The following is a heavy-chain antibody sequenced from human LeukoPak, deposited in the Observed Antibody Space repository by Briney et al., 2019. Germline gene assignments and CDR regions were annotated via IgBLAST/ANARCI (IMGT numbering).Heavy chain of an antibody. CDR1: GFTFNNYA. D-gene: IGHD3-10*01. V-gene: IGHV3-23*01. CDR2: ISGTGGST. Sequence: GGALTLSCPASGFTFNNYAMIWVRQTPAKGLEWVSTISGTGGSTYYAASVKGRFTISRDNSKNTLFLQMDSLRVEDTAVYYCAKQSYFGSGTFWYYYGLDVWGQGTTVTVSS. CDR3: AKQSYFGSGTFWYYYGLDV. J-gene: IGHJ6*02.